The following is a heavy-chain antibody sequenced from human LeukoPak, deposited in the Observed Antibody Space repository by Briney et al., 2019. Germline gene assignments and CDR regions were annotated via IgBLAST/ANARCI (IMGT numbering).Heavy chain of an antibody. D-gene: IGHD2-2*01. CDR2: INHSGST. CDR1: GGSFSGYY. J-gene: IGHJ4*02. V-gene: IGHV4-34*01. CDR3: AREYCSSTSCYAVLAD. Sequence: SETLSLTCAVYGGSFSGYYWSWIRQPPGKGLEWIGEINHSGSTKYNPSPKSRVTISVDTTKNQFSLKLRSVTAADKAVYYCAREYCSSTSCYAVLADWGQGTLVTVSS.